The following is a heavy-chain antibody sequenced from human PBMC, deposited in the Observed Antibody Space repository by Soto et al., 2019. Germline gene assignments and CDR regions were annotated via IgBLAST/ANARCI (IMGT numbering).Heavy chain of an antibody. J-gene: IGHJ4*02. D-gene: IGHD6-13*01. CDR3: ARVSGYSVDY. Sequence: LSLICAVYGGSFSGYYWSWIRQPPGKGLEWIGEINHSGSTNYNPSLKSRVTISVDTSKNQFSLKLSSVTAADTAVYYCARVSGYSVDYWGQGTLVTVSS. V-gene: IGHV4-34*01. CDR2: INHSGST. CDR1: GGSFSGYY.